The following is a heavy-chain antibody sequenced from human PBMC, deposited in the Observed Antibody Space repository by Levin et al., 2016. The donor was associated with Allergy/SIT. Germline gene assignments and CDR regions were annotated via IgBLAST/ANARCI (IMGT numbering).Heavy chain of an antibody. J-gene: IGHJ6*02. CDR1: GFTFSSYA. CDR3: AKDRPDSSSWYGNYYYYGMDV. V-gene: IGHV3-23*01. Sequence: GESLKISCAASGFTFSSYAMSWVRQAPGKGLEWVSAISGSGGSTYYADSVKGRFTISRDNSKNTLYLQMNSLRAEDTAVYYCAKDRPDSSSWYGNYYYYGMDVWGQGTTVTVSS. D-gene: IGHD6-13*01. CDR2: ISGSGGST.